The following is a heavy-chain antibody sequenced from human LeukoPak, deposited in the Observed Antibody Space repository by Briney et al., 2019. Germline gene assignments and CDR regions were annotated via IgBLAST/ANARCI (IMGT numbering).Heavy chain of an antibody. V-gene: IGHV4-4*08. J-gene: IGHJ6*03. CDR2: IYTSGST. Sequence: SETLSLTCTVSGDSIASNYWSWIRQSPGKGLEWIGRIYTSGSTNYNPSLKSRVTISVDTSKNQFSLKLSSVTAADTAVYYCARGDIAVVPAAYDYMDVWGKGTTVTVSS. CDR3: ARGDIAVVPAAYDYMDV. CDR1: GDSIASNY. D-gene: IGHD2-2*01.